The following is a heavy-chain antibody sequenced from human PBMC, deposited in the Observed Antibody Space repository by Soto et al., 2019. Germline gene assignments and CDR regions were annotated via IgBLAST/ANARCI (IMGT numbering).Heavy chain of an antibody. J-gene: IGHJ4*02. CDR2: IIPIFGTA. D-gene: IGHD3-22*01. CDR3: ARVIYGAQKSDYYDSSGGH. CDR1: GGTFSSYA. Sequence: SVKVSCKASGGTFSSYAISWVRQAPGQGLEWMGGIIPIFGTANYAQKFQGRVTITADESTSTAYMELSSLRSEDTAVYYCARVIYGAQKSDYYDSSGGHWGQGTLVTVSS. V-gene: IGHV1-69*13.